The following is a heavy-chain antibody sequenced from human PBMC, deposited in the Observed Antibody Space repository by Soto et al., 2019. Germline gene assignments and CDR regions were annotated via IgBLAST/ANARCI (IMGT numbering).Heavy chain of an antibody. CDR2: IYWDADK. Sequence: QITLKESGPTLVKPTQTLTLTCTFSGFSLSSTRMAVGWIRQPPGKALEWLALIYWDADKRYGPFLKSRLTITKDNSKNQVVLKMSNMDPVDTARYYCAHIVVAGLGYYFDYWGQGTLVTVSS. CDR3: AHIVVAGLGYYFDY. V-gene: IGHV2-5*05. J-gene: IGHJ4*02. D-gene: IGHD6-19*01. CDR1: GFSLSSTRMA.